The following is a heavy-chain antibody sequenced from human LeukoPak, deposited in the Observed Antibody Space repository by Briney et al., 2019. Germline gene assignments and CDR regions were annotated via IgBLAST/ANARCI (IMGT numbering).Heavy chain of an antibody. CDR2: ISYDGSNK. V-gene: IGHV3-30*03. D-gene: IGHD6-19*01. Sequence: ALRLSCAASGFTFSSYGMHWVRQAPGKGLEWVAVISYDGSNKYYADSVKGRFTISRDNSKNTLYLQMNSLRAEDTAVYYCASAVYSSGWYYWGQGTLVTVSS. J-gene: IGHJ4*02. CDR3: ASAVYSSGWYY. CDR1: GFTFSSYG.